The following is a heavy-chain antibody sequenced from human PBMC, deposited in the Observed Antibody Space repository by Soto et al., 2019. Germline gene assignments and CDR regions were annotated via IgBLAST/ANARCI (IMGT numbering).Heavy chain of an antibody. Sequence: ASVKVSCKASGYTFTRYTMNWVRQAPGQRLEWMGWINPDNGNTKSSQKFQDRVIITRDKSASTAYMDLSSLRSEDTAAYYCARGIATRQLDPWAQGTLVTGSS. CDR2: INPDNGNT. J-gene: IGHJ5*02. CDR3: ARGIATRQLDP. V-gene: IGHV1-3*01. D-gene: IGHD2-2*01. CDR1: GYTFTRYT.